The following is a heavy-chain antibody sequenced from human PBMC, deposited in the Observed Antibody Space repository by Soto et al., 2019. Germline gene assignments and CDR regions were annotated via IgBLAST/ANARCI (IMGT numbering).Heavy chain of an antibody. V-gene: IGHV1-18*04. CDR3: ARGGVSGSVQWLTQSNWFDP. J-gene: IGHJ5*02. D-gene: IGHD3-22*01. CDR1: GYTFISYG. CDR2: VSPSKGNT. Sequence: QVHLVQSGAEVKKPGASVKVSCKASGYTFISYGITWVRQAPGQGLEWMGWVSPSKGNTYYAQKLQGRVTMTTDTSTSTAYMDLRSLRSDDTAVYFCARGGVSGSVQWLTQSNWFDPWGQGTLVTVSA.